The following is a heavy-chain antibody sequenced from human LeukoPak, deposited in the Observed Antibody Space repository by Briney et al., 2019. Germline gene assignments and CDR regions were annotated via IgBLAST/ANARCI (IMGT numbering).Heavy chain of an antibody. J-gene: IGHJ4*02. CDR1: GGSISSGSYY. Sequence: SQTLSLTCTVSGGSISSGSYYWSWIRQPAGKGLEWIGRIYTSGSTNYNPSLKSRVTISVDTSKNQFSLKLSSVTAADTAVYYCARSYSSSWYEYWGQETLVSVSS. CDR2: IYTSGST. CDR3: ARSYSSSWYEY. V-gene: IGHV4-61*02. D-gene: IGHD6-13*01.